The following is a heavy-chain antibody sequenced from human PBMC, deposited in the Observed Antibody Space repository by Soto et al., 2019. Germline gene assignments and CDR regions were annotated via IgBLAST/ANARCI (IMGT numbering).Heavy chain of an antibody. CDR3: AREGGGGVDC. V-gene: IGHV4-31*03. CDR2: IYYGGDS. J-gene: IGHJ4*02. CDR1: GGSISSRTSY. Sequence: QVQLQESGPGLVKPSQTLSLTCTVSGGSISSRTSYWSWIRQHPGKGLEWIGYIYYGGDSFYNPSLKGRFTMAIATSENPFSLKLNSVTGADTAVYFWAREGGGGVDCWGQGTLVTVAS. D-gene: IGHD1-26*01.